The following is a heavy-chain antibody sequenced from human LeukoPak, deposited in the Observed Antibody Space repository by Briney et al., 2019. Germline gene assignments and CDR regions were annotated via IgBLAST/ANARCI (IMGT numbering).Heavy chain of an antibody. J-gene: IGHJ4*02. V-gene: IGHV1-2*06. CDR2: INPNSGDR. Sequence: GASVKVSCKASGYTSTGYYIHWVRQAPGQGLEWMGRINPNSGDRNYAQKFQGRVTMTRDTSISAAYMELSSLRSDDTAVYYCARGAAVGQTRDYWGQGTLVTVSS. CDR1: GYTSTGYY. D-gene: IGHD6-13*01. CDR3: ARGAAVGQTRDY.